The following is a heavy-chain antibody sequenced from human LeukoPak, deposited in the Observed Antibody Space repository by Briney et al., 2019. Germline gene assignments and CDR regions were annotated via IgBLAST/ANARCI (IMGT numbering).Heavy chain of an antibody. J-gene: IGHJ5*02. CDR1: GYSISSGYY. Sequence: SETLSLTCTVSGYSISSGYYWGWIRQPPGKGLEWIGSIYHSGSTYYNPSLKSRVTISVDTSKNQFSLKLSSVTAADTAVYYCARHGVLWFKWFDPWGQGTLVTVSS. V-gene: IGHV4-38-2*02. CDR3: ARHGVLWFKWFDP. CDR2: IYHSGST. D-gene: IGHD3-10*01.